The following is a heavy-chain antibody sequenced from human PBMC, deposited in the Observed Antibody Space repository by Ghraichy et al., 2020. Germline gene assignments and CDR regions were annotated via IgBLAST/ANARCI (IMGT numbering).Heavy chain of an antibody. Sequence: SETLSLTCTVSGGSISSYYWSWIRQPPGKGLEWIGYIYYSGSTNYNPSLKSRVTISVDTSKNQFSLKLSSVTAADTAVYYCARENVEVGIDPWGQGTLVTVSS. V-gene: IGHV4-59*01. CDR1: GGSISSYY. CDR3: ARENVEVGIDP. D-gene: IGHD1-14*01. CDR2: IYYSGST. J-gene: IGHJ5*02.